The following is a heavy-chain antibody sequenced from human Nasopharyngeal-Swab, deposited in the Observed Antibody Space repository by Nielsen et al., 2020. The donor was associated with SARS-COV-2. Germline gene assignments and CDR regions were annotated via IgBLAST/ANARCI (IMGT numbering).Heavy chain of an antibody. J-gene: IGHJ4*02. CDR1: GGSISSSGYY. V-gene: IGHV4-39*01. Sequence: SETLSLTCTVSGGSISSSGYYWAWIRQSPGKGREWVGNTYFTGNPYFNPSLASRVTISIDTSRNQFSLKLTSLTAADTATYYCATRLAGPDILAGYYSGYFDYWGQGTRVTVSS. D-gene: IGHD3-9*01. CDR3: ATRLAGPDILAGYYSGYFDY. CDR2: TYFTGNP.